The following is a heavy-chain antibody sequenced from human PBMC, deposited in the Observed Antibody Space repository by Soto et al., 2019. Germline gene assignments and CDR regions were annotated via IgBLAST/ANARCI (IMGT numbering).Heavy chain of an antibody. Sequence: GESLKISCKGSGYSFTSYWIGWVRQMPGKGLEWMGIIYPGDSDTRYSPSFQGQVTISADKSISTAYLQWSSLKASDTAMYYCASPYYGSGSYYLPFQHWGQGTLVTVSS. CDR1: GYSFTSYW. V-gene: IGHV5-51*01. J-gene: IGHJ1*01. CDR3: ASPYYGSGSYYLPFQH. D-gene: IGHD3-10*01. CDR2: IYPGDSDT.